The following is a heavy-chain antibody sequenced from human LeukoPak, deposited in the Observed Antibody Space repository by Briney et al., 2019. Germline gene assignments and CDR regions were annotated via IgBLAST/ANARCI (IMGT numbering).Heavy chain of an antibody. J-gene: IGHJ1*01. V-gene: IGHV1-18*01. CDR1: GYTFTSYG. Sequence: ASVKVSCKASGYTFTSYGISWVRQAPGQGLEWMGWISAYNGNTNYAQKLQGRVTMTTDTSTSTAYMELGSLRSDDTAVYYCARVPPRTFYSGSYLGYFKHWGQGTLVTVSS. D-gene: IGHD1-26*01. CDR2: ISAYNGNT. CDR3: ARVPPRTFYSGSYLGYFKH.